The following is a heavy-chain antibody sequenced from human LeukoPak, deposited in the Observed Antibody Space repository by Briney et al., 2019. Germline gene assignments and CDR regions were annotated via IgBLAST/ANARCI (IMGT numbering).Heavy chain of an antibody. D-gene: IGHD6-13*01. CDR3: AKFISSFYSGIDY. CDR1: GFTFSSYA. Sequence: PGGSLRLSCAAPGFTFSSYAMSWVRQAPGEGLEWVSTIGPTGRSTYYADSVKGRFTMSRDNSKNTLYLQMNSLRAEDTALYYCAKFISSFYSGIDYWGQGTLVTVSS. V-gene: IGHV3-23*01. CDR2: IGPTGRST. J-gene: IGHJ4*02.